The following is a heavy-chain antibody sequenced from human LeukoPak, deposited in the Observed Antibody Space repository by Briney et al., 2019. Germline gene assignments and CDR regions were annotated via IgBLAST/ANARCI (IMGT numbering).Heavy chain of an antibody. CDR3: ARGAMGGANWFGP. J-gene: IGHJ5*02. V-gene: IGHV4-31*03. Sequence: SQTLSLTCTVSGGSTSSGGYYWTWIRQHPGKGLEWIGYIHYNGNTYYNPSLKSRVIISVDTSKDQFSLRLSSVTAADTAVFYCARGAMGGANWFGPWGQGTLVTVSS. D-gene: IGHD5-18*01. CDR2: IHYNGNT. CDR1: GGSTSSGGYY.